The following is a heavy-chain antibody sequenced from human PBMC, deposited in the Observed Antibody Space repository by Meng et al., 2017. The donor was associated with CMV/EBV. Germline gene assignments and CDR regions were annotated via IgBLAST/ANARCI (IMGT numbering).Heavy chain of an antibody. Sequence: HVPLQASGTGLVTPSETLSRPCTFSGGSSSSYYWSWIRQPAGKGLEWIGRIYTSGSTNYNPSLKSRVTMSVDTSKNQFSLKLSSVTAADTAVYYCARGPEVDYGDYVGLDYWGQGTLVTVSS. CDR2: IYTSGST. J-gene: IGHJ4*02. D-gene: IGHD4-17*01. V-gene: IGHV4-4*07. CDR1: GGSSSSYY. CDR3: ARGPEVDYGDYVGLDY.